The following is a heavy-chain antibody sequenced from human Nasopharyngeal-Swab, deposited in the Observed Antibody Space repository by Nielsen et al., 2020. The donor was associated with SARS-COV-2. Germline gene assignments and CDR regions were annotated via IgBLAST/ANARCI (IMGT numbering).Heavy chain of an antibody. Sequence: ESLKISCAASGFSFSTYWMTWVRQAPGKGLEWVANIKQDGSEKYYVDSVKGRFTVSRDNPKNLLYLQVSSLRAEDTAVYYCARQGVFVPAYFHQYYMDVWGKGTTVTVSS. CDR1: GFSFSTYW. V-gene: IGHV3-7*03. J-gene: IGHJ6*03. CDR2: IKQDGSEK. CDR3: ARQGVFVPAYFHQYYMDV. D-gene: IGHD3-16*02.